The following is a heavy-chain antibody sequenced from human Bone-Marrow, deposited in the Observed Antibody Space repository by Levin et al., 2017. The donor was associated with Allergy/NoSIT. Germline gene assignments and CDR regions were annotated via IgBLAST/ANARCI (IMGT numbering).Heavy chain of an antibody. V-gene: IGHV3-66*01. CDR3: ARDDVVATNH. CDR2: IHSGGRK. CDR1: GFTISTNY. D-gene: IGHD5-12*01. J-gene: IGHJ4*02. Sequence: AGGSLRLSCAASGFTISTNYMSWFRQVPGKGLEWVSIIHSGGRKNYADSVKGRFTISRDNYNNTLYLQMNSLRGEDTASYYCARDDVVATNHWGQGTLVIVSS.